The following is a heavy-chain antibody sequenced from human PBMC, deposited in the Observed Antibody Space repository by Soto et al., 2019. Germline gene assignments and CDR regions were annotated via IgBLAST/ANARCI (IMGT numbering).Heavy chain of an antibody. Sequence: CMGLSCEGSGFTVCSHAMTWIRQAPGKGPEWVSTITADGGTYYADTVKGRFAMSRDTSENTLYLRMNSLGAEDTAAYYCAPHVSCSGGSCQYDAFAIRGQGTMVTVSS. V-gene: IGHV3-23*01. D-gene: IGHD2-15*01. CDR2: ITADGGT. J-gene: IGHJ3*02. CDR3: APHVSCSGGSCQYDAFAI. CDR1: GFTVCSHA.